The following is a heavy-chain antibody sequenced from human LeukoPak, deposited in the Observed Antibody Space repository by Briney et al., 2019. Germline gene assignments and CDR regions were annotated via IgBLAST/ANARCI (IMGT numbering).Heavy chain of an antibody. CDR1: GGSFSGYY. Sequence: SETLSLTCAVYGGSFSGYYWSWIRQPPGKGLEWIGKINHSGSTNYNPSLKSRVTISVDTSKNQFSLKLSSVTAADTAVYYCARGGITGTTDYFDYWGQGTLVTVSS. CDR3: ARGGITGTTDYFDY. D-gene: IGHD1-7*01. J-gene: IGHJ4*02. V-gene: IGHV4-34*01. CDR2: INHSGST.